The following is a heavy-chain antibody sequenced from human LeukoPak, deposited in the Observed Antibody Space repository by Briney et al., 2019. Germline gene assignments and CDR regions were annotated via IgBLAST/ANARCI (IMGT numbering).Heavy chain of an antibody. J-gene: IGHJ4*02. CDR3: ARQRGSPMVVSSRSIDY. Sequence: SETLSLTCTVSGVSISSSSYYWGWIRQPPGKGLEWIGSIYYSGSTYYNPSLKSRVTISVDTSKNQFSLKLSSVTAADTAVYYCARQRGSPMVVSSRSIDYWGQGTLVTVSS. CDR2: IYYSGST. CDR1: GVSISSSSYY. V-gene: IGHV4-39*01. D-gene: IGHD2-15*01.